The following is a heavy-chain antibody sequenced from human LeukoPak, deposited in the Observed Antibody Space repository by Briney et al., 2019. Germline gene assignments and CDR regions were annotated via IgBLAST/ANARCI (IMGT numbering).Heavy chain of an antibody. D-gene: IGHD3-10*01. J-gene: IGHJ4*02. CDR2: INWNGGST. CDR3: AKNHGTMVRGVIIDYFDY. V-gene: IGHV3-20*04. Sequence: GGSLRLSCAASGFTFDDYGMSWVRQAPGKGLEWVSGINWNGGSTGYADSVKGRFTISRDNAKNFLYLQMNSLRAEDTALYYCAKNHGTMVRGVIIDYFDYWGQGNLVTVSS. CDR1: GFTFDDYG.